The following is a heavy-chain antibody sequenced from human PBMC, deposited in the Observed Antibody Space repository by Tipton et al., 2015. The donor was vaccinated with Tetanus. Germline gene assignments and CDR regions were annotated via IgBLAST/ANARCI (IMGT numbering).Heavy chain of an antibody. CDR1: GGSISSYY. CDR2: IYTSGST. J-gene: IGHJ6*02. D-gene: IGHD3-3*01. V-gene: IGHV4-4*07. CDR3: ARELRFLEWAGNGMDV. Sequence: TLSLTCTVSGGSISSYYWSWIRQPAGKGLEWIGRIYTSGSTNYNPSLKSRVTMSVDTSKNQFSLKLSSVTAADTAVYYCARELRFLEWAGNGMDVWGQGTTVTASS.